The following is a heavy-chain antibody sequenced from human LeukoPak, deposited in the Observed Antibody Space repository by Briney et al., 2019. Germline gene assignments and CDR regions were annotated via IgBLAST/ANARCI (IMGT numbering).Heavy chain of an antibody. D-gene: IGHD1-7*01. Sequence: PSETLSLTCTVSGGSISSSSYYWGWIRQPPGKGLEWIGSMYYSGSTYYNLSLKSRVTISVDTSKNQFSLKLSSVTAADTAVYYCARDGTGSGFDYWGQGTLVTVSS. V-gene: IGHV4-39*02. CDR3: ARDGTGSGFDY. CDR1: GGSISSSSYY. J-gene: IGHJ4*02. CDR2: MYYSGST.